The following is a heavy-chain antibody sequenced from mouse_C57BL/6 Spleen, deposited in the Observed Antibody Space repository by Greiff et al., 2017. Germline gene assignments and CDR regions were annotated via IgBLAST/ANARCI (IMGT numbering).Heavy chain of an antibody. D-gene: IGHD2-5*01. V-gene: IGHV5-17*01. CDR1: GFTFSDYG. Sequence: EVKVVESGGGLVKPGGSLKLSCAASGFTFSDYGMHWVRQAPEKGLEWVAYISSGSSTIYYADTVKGRFTISRDNAKNTLFLQMTSLRSEDTAMYYCARSYSNPYAMDYWGQGTSVTVSS. CDR3: ARSYSNPYAMDY. CDR2: ISSGSSTI. J-gene: IGHJ4*01.